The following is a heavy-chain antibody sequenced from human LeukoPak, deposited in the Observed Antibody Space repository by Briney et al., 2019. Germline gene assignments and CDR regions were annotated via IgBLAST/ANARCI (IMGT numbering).Heavy chain of an antibody. CDR3: AKDRGYGEHEPFES. V-gene: IGHV3-30*18. D-gene: IGHD4/OR15-4a*01. J-gene: IGHJ4*02. Sequence: QSGGSLRLSCVGSGFTLSDYAIHWVRQAPGKGLEWVAVSAHDEVGKQFADSVKGRFTLSRDNSRDSVHLQMNRLRDEDTAVYCCAKDRGYGEHEPFESWGQGSLVTVSS. CDR1: GFTLSDYA. CDR2: SAHDEVGK.